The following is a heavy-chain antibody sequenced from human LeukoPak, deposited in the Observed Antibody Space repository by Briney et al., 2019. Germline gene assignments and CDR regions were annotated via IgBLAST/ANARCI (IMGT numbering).Heavy chain of an antibody. CDR3: ARQGLRYLDWSVDS. CDR2: IYPGDSDT. Sequence: GESLKISCKGSGFRFTSYWIGWARQMPGKGLEWMGTIYPGDSDTRYSPSFQGQVTISVDKSINTAYLQWSSLKASDTAVYYCARQGLRYLDWSVDSWGQGTLVTVSS. V-gene: IGHV5-51*01. D-gene: IGHD3-3*01. CDR1: GFRFTSYW. J-gene: IGHJ4*02.